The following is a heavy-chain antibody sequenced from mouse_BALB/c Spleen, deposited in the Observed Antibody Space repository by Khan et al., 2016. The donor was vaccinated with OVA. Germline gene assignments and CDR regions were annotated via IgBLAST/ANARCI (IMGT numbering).Heavy chain of an antibody. J-gene: IGHJ4*01. Sequence: QVQLKESGPGLVAPSQSLSITCTVSGFSLSRYNIHWVRQPPGKGLEWLGMIWGGGGTDYNSTLKSRLSINKYNTKSQVILKMNSLQADDSAMYFCARAYYRYDGYYAMDYWGQGTSVTVSS. CDR3: ARAYYRYDGYYAMDY. CDR1: GFSLSRYN. CDR2: IWGGGGT. D-gene: IGHD2-14*01. V-gene: IGHV2-6-4*01.